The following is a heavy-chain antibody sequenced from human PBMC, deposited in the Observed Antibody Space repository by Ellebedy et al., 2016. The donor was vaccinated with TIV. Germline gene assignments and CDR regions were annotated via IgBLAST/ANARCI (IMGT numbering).Heavy chain of an antibody. D-gene: IGHD2-2*01. CDR1: GYPFPNYG. V-gene: IGHV1-2*02. Sequence: AASVKVSCKASGYPFPNYGVSWVRQAPGQGLEWMGWINPNNGGTNYAQKFQGRVTMTRDTSISTAYMELSRLRSDDTAVYYCARGACSSNSCYDDYWGQGTLVTVSS. CDR3: ARGACSSNSCYDDY. CDR2: INPNNGGT. J-gene: IGHJ4*02.